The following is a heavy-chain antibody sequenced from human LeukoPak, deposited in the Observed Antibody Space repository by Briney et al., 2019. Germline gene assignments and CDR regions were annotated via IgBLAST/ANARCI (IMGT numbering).Heavy chain of an antibody. CDR1: GFTFRSYA. CDR2: MSSDSSFI. CDR3: ARGEVATTYYYGMDV. Sequence: GGSLRLSCVASGFTFRSYAMNWVRQAPGKGLEWVSYMSSDSSFINYAASVKGRFTISRDNAKNSLFLQMDSPRADDTAVYYCARGEVATTYYYGMDVWGQGTTVTVSS. V-gene: IGHV3-21*05. D-gene: IGHD5-12*01. J-gene: IGHJ6*02.